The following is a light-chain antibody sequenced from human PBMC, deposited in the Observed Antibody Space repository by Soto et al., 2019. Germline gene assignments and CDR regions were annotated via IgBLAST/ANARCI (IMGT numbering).Light chain of an antibody. CDR1: SSDVGGYNY. CDR2: EVS. V-gene: IGLV2-8*01. CDR3: SSYEGSNNSYV. Sequence: QSALTQPPSASGSPGQSVTISCTGTSSDVGGYNYVSWYQQHPGKAPKLMIYEVSKRPSGVPDRFSGSKSGNTASLTVSGLQAEDEADYYCSSYEGSNNSYVFGTGTKLTVL. J-gene: IGLJ1*01.